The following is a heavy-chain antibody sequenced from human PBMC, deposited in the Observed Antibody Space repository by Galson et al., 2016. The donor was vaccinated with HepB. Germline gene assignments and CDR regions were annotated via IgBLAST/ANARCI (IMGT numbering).Heavy chain of an antibody. CDR3: AGVRSTSWEDYYGVDV. V-gene: IGHV4-61*01. D-gene: IGHD2-2*01. CDR2: LYYTGSS. J-gene: IGHJ6*02. Sequence: SETLSLTCSVSGVTVSSGSYYWNWIRQPPGKGLEWIGYLYYTGSSKYNPSLKSRVTISLDTSKNQFSLNLISVTAADTAVYYCAGVRSTSWEDYYGVDVWGQGTTVTVSS. CDR1: GVTVSSGSYY.